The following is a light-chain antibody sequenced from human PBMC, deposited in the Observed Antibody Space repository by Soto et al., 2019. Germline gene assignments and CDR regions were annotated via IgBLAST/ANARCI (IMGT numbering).Light chain of an antibody. CDR2: KAS. CDR3: QQYNSYSRT. J-gene: IGKJ1*01. CDR1: QSISSR. V-gene: IGKV1-5*03. Sequence: DIQMTQSPSTLSASVGDRVTISCRASQSISSRLAWYQQKPGKAPNLLIYKASTLESGVPSRFSGSGSGTEFTLTISSPQPEDFATYYCQQYNSYSRTFGQGTKVDI.